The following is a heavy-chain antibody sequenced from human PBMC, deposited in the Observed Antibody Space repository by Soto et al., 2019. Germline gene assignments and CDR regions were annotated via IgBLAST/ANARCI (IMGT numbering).Heavy chain of an antibody. CDR1: GFTFSDFA. D-gene: IGHD2-21*01. V-gene: IGHV3-23*01. Sequence: PGGSLRLSCAASGFTFSDFAMAWVRQAPGKGLEWVSSASGSGSGTYYADSVKGRFTISRDNSKNTLFLHMTNLRAGDTALYFCAKGRPGVAAPPDYWGQGTLVTVSS. CDR2: ASGSGSGT. CDR3: AKGRPGVAAPPDY. J-gene: IGHJ4*02.